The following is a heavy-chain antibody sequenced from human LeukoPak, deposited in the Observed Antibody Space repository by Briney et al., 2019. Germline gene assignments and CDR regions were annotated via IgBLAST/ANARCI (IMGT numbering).Heavy chain of an antibody. Sequence: ASVKVSCKASGYTFTSYDINWVRQATGQGLEWMGWMNPNSGNAGYAQKFQGRVTMTRNTSISTAYMELSSLRSEDTAVYYCARADYYDSSGYYREEYNWFDPWGQGTLVTVS. J-gene: IGHJ5*02. V-gene: IGHV1-8*01. CDR3: ARADYYDSSGYYREEYNWFDP. D-gene: IGHD3-22*01. CDR2: MNPNSGNA. CDR1: GYTFTSYD.